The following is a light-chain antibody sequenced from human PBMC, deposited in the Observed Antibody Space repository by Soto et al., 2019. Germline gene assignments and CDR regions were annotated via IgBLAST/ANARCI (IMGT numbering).Light chain of an antibody. J-gene: IGLJ1*01. CDR2: EVS. CDR3: SSYAGSNRV. V-gene: IGLV2-8*01. CDR1: SSDVGGYNY. Sequence: QSVLTQPPSASGCPGQSVTISCTGTSSDVGGYNYVSWYQQHPDKAPKLMIYEVSKRPSGVPDRFSGSKSGNTASLTVSGLQAEDEADYYCSSYAGSNRVFGTGTKVPVL.